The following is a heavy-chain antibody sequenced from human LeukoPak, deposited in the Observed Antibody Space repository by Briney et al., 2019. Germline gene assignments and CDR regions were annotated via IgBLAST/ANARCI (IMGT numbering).Heavy chain of an antibody. J-gene: IGHJ4*02. V-gene: IGHV1-8*03. CDR3: ARGRFLRGRQVVPAAIAYYFDY. Sequence: ASVKVSCKASGYTFTSYDINWVRQATGQGLEWMGWMNPNSGNTGYAQKFQGGVTITRNTSISTAYMELSSLRSEDTAVYCCARGRFLRGRQVVPAAIAYYFDYWGQGTLVTVSS. CDR1: GYTFTSYD. D-gene: IGHD2-2*02. CDR2: MNPNSGNT.